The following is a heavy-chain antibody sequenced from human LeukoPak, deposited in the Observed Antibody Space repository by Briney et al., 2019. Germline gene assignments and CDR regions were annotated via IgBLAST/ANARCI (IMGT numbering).Heavy chain of an antibody. CDR1: GFTVRNNY. CDR2: IKQDGSEK. V-gene: IGHV3-7*01. Sequence: GGSLRLSCAASGFTVRNNYMSWVRQAPGKGLEWVANIKQDGSEKYYVDSVKGRFTISRDNAKNSLYLQMDSLRAEDTAVYYCARYSGYDDEGEYFDYWGQGTLVTVSS. J-gene: IGHJ4*02. CDR3: ARYSGYDDEGEYFDY. D-gene: IGHD5-12*01.